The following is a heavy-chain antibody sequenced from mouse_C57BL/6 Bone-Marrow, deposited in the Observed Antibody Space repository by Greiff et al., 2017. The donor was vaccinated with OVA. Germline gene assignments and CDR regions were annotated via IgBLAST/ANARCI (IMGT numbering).Heavy chain of an antibody. CDR2: ISYDGSN. J-gene: IGHJ2*01. V-gene: IGHV3-6*01. D-gene: IGHD2-4*01. CDR1: GYSITRGYY. CDR3: ARGVDYDFSFDY. Sequence: VQLKESGPGLVKPSQSLSLTCSVTGYSITRGYYWNWIRQFPGNKLEWMGYISYDGSNNYNQSLKNLISITRDTSKNQFFLKLNSVTTEDTATYYCARGVDYDFSFDYWGQGTTLTVSS.